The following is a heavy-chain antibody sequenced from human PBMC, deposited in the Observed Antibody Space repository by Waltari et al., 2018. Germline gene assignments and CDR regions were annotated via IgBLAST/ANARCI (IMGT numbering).Heavy chain of an antibody. V-gene: IGHV1-69*04. Sequence: QVQLVQSGAEVKKPGSSVKVSCKASGGTFSSYAISWVRQAPGQGLEWRGRIIPILGIANYAQKFQGRVTITADKSTSTAYMELSSLRSEDTAVYYCARPAEAEVSYGMDVWGQGTTVTVSS. CDR3: ARPAEAEVSYGMDV. CDR2: IIPILGIA. D-gene: IGHD3-10*01. J-gene: IGHJ6*02. CDR1: GGTFSSYA.